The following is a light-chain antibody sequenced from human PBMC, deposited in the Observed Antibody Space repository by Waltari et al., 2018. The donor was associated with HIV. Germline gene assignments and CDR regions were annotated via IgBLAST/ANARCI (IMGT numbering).Light chain of an antibody. V-gene: IGLV2-23*02. J-gene: IGLJ2*01. CDR2: DIN. CDR1: SSDVGGYNY. Sequence: QSALTQPASVSGSPGQSITISCTGTSSDVGGYNYVSWYQQHPGKAPKLMIYDINKQPSGVSNRFSGSKSGNTASLTISGVQAEDEADYYCCSHAGTTTLVFGGGTKLTVL. CDR3: CSHAGTTTLV.